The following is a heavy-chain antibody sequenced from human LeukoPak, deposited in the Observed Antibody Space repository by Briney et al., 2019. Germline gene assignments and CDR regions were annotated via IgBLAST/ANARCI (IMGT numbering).Heavy chain of an antibody. D-gene: IGHD2-15*01. CDR3: ATDPVGYCSSDSCYSVDY. J-gene: IGHJ4*02. V-gene: IGHV1-46*01. CDR1: GYTFTSYY. Sequence: GASVKVSCKASGYTFTSYYMHWVRQAPGQGLEWMGIINPSGGSTSYAQKFQGRVTMTRDMSTSTVCMELSSLSSEDTAMYYCATDPVGYCSSDSCYSVDYWGQGTLVTVSS. CDR2: INPSGGST.